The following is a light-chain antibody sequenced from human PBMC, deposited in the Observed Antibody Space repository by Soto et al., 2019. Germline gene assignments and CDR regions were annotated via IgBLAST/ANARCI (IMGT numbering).Light chain of an antibody. J-gene: IGKJ2*01. Sequence: EVVLTQSPATLSVSPGEGASLSCRASQNVGTSLAWYQHKPGQAPRLLIYGASTRAAGVPARFSGSASRTEYTLTITSLRYEDSALYYCQQYTNWPPFTFGQGTRLEIK. CDR3: QQYTNWPPFT. V-gene: IGKV3-15*01. CDR2: GAS. CDR1: QNVGTS.